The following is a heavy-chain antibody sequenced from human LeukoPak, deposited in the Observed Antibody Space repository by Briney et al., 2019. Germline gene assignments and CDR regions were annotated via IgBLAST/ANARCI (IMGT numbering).Heavy chain of an antibody. V-gene: IGHV3-7*01. CDR2: LRQQGSEK. J-gene: IGHJ4*02. D-gene: IGHD2-2*02. Sequence: GGSLRLSCAACGFTFSSYLMSWVRQAPGKGLEWVANLRQQGSEKYYADSVKRRFTISRQNAKNSLYLQMNSLRPEDTAVYYCASAIPADYFDYWGQGTLVTVSS. CDR1: GFTFSSYL. CDR3: ASAIPADYFDY.